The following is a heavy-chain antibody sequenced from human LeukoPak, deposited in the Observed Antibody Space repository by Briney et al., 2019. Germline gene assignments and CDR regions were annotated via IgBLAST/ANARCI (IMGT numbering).Heavy chain of an antibody. V-gene: IGHV3-23*01. J-gene: IGHJ4*02. CDR3: AKSFESSSPPQLFDY. CDR2: ISGSGDNT. Sequence: GGSLRLSCAASGFTLSSHAMTWVRQAPGKGLEWVSAISGSGDNTYYADSVKGRFTISRDNSRNTLYLQINSLRADDTALYYCAKSFESSSPPQLFDYWGQGTLVTVSS. D-gene: IGHD6-6*01. CDR1: GFTLSSHA.